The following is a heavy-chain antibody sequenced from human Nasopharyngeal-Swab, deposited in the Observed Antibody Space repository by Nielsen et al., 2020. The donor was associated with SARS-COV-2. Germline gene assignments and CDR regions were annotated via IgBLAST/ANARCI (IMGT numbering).Heavy chain of an antibody. CDR2: IIPLFEKT. D-gene: IGHD5-12*01. J-gene: IGHJ6*02. V-gene: IGHV1-69*06. CDR3: ARTVDIVATISWAGYYYYGMDV. Sequence: WVRQAPGQGLEWLGGIIPLFEKTDYAQRFQGRVTFTADKSTSTAYMELSSLRSEDTAVYYCARTVDIVATISWAGYYYYGMDVWGQGTTVTVSS.